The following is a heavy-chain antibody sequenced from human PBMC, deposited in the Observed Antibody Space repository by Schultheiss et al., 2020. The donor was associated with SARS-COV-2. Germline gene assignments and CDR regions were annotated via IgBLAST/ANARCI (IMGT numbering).Heavy chain of an antibody. CDR3: AREARDTAMVYYFDY. CDR2: MNPNSGNT. CDR1: GYTFTGYY. J-gene: IGHJ4*02. D-gene: IGHD5-18*01. V-gene: IGHV1-2*02. Sequence: ASVKVSCKASGYTFTGYYMHWVRQATGQGLEWMGWMNPNSGNTGYAQKFQGRVTMTRDTSISTAYMELSRLRSDDTAVYYCAREARDTAMVYYFDYWGQGTLVTVSS.